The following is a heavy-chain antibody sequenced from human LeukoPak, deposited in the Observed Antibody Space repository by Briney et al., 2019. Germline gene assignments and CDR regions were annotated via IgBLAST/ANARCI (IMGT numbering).Heavy chain of an antibody. CDR1: GGSFSGYY. V-gene: IGHV4-34*01. CDR2: INHSGST. Sequence: SETLSLTCAVYGGSFSGYYWSWIRQPPGKGLEWIGEINHSGSTNYNPSLKSRVTISVDTSKNQFSLKLSSVTAADTAVYYCARGYDSSGYYSTLRAFDIWGQGTMVTVSS. J-gene: IGHJ3*02. D-gene: IGHD3-22*01. CDR3: ARGYDSSGYYSTLRAFDI.